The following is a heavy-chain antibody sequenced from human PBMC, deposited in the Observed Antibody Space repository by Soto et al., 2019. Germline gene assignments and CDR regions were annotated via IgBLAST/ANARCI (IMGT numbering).Heavy chain of an antibody. CDR2: INSNNGGT. D-gene: IGHD1-1*01. J-gene: IGHJ4*02. Sequence: QVQLVQSGAEVKKPGASVKVSCKASGYTFTDYYMHWVRQAPGQGLEWMGWINSNNGGTNYAQKFQGWVTMTRDTSSSTAYMELSRLTSDDTAVYFCARGGNLAPRAFDYWGQGTLVTVSS. V-gene: IGHV1-2*04. CDR1: GYTFTDYY. CDR3: ARGGNLAPRAFDY.